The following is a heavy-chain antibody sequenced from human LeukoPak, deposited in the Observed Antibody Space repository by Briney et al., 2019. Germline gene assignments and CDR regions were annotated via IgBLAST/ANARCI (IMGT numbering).Heavy chain of an antibody. CDR1: RYSSRRYS. CDR2: ISYSSTI. D-gene: IGHD3-3*02. V-gene: IGHV3-48*01. J-gene: IGHJ6*04. Sequence: GGSLRLSCAPSRYSSRRYSTNSVPQAPGKGLEWISYISYSSTIYYADSVKGRFTISRDNTKHSLYLNMNSMRAEDTAVYYCAPPVWDSSISVWGNGTTVTVSS. CDR3: APPVWDSSISV.